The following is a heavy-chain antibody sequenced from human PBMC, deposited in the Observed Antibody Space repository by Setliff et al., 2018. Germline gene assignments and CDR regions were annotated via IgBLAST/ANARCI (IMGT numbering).Heavy chain of an antibody. CDR1: GFTFSNAW. CDR2: IKSKTDGGTT. V-gene: IGHV3-15*01. J-gene: IGHJ5*02. D-gene: IGHD2-15*01. CDR3: TTDCSGARCSS. Sequence: GGSLRLSCTASGFTFSNAWMSWVRQAPGKGLEWVGRIKSKTDGGTTDYAAPVKGRFTISRDDSENTLYLQLNSLKTEDTAVYYCTTDCSGARCSSWGQGTLVTVSS.